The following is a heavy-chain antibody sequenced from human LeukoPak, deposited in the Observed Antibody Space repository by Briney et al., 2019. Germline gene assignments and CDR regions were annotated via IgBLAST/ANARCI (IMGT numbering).Heavy chain of an antibody. V-gene: IGHV4-59*01. D-gene: IGHD1-26*01. J-gene: IGHJ4*02. CDR3: ARTWSSGTCDY. CDR1: DGSTSGNY. Sequence: SETLFLTCTVSDGSTSGNYWSWVRQPPREGLEWIGYIYYSGSTNYSPSLKSRVTKSVDVSKNQFSLKLNSVTAADTAVYYCARTWSSGTCDYWGQGTLVTVSS. CDR2: IYYSGST.